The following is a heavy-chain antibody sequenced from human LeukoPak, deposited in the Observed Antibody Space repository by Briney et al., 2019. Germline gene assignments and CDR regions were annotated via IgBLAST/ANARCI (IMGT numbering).Heavy chain of an antibody. V-gene: IGHV4-59*08. CDR3: ARHKSDYGDYHAH. CDR1: DGSMSGYY. J-gene: IGHJ4*02. Sequence: SETLSLTCTVSDGSMSGYYWSWIRQPPGKGLEWIGYTYYSGSTNYNPSLKRRVTISEDRFMNQFSLKLSSVTAADTAVYYCARHKSDYGDYHAHWGQGTLVTVSS. D-gene: IGHD4-17*01. CDR2: TYYSGST.